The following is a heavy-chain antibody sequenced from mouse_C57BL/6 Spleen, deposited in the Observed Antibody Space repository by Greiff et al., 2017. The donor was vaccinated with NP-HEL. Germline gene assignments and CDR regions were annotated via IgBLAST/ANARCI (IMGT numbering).Heavy chain of an antibody. V-gene: IGHV5-17*01. CDR3: ARVLGRGYYAMDY. CDR1: GFTFSDYG. Sequence: EVKLVESGGGLVKPGGSLKLSCAASGFTFSDYGMHWVRQAPEKGLEWVAYISSGRSTIYYVDTVQGRFTISRDNAENTLFLQMPSLRSEDTAMYYCARVLGRGYYAMDYWGQGTSVTVSS. J-gene: IGHJ4*01. D-gene: IGHD4-1*01. CDR2: ISSGRSTI.